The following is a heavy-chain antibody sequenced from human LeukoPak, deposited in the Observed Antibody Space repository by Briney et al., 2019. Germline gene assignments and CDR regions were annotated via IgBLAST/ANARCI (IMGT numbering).Heavy chain of an antibody. D-gene: IGHD3-22*01. CDR2: ISGSGGST. CDR1: GFTFSGYA. CDR3: AKDGPYYDSSGYYVGSGAFDI. Sequence: GGSLRLSCAASGFTFSGYAMSWVRQAPGEGLEWVSAISGSGGSTYNADSVKGRFTISRDNSKNTLYLQMNSLRAEDTAVYYCAKDGPYYDSSGYYVGSGAFDIWGQGTMVTVSS. J-gene: IGHJ3*02. V-gene: IGHV3-23*01.